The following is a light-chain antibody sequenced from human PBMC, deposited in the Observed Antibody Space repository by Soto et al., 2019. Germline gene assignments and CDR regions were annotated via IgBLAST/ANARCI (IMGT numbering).Light chain of an antibody. CDR3: NSFRVSHLYV. V-gene: IGLV2-14*01. CDR1: SSDVGGYNY. CDR2: EVT. Sequence: QSALTQPASVSGSPGQSITISCTGTSSDVGGYNYVSWYQQHPGKAPKLMIYEVTHRPSGVSDRFSASKSGNTASLTISGLQAEDEADYYCNSFRVSHLYVFGTGTKLTVL. J-gene: IGLJ1*01.